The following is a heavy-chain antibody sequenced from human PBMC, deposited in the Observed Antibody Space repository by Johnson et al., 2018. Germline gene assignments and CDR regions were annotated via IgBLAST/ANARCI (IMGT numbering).Heavy chain of an antibody. J-gene: IGHJ3*02. D-gene: IGHD4-23*01. Sequence: QVQLVESGGGAVQPGRSLRLSCGASGFTFSTYGMHWVRQAPGKGLEWVAVISYDGSNKYYADSVKGRFTISRDNSKNTLYLQMNSLRVEYTALYFCARESRNMTTVETRPQRPYDAFDIWGQGTMVTVSS. CDR2: ISYDGSNK. CDR1: GFTFSTYG. CDR3: ARESRNMTTVETRPQRPYDAFDI. V-gene: IGHV3-30*03.